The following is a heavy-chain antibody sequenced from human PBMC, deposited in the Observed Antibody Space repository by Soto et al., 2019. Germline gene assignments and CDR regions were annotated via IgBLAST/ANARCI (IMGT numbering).Heavy chain of an antibody. J-gene: IGHJ5*02. D-gene: IGHD3-3*01. CDR1: GGSISSYY. CDR3: ARPHHYDLRFDP. Sequence: PLETLSLTYTVSGGSISSYYWSWIRQPPGKGLEWIGYIYYSGSTNYNRSLKSRVTISVDTSNNPFSLKLSSVTAADTAVYYCARPHHYDLRFDPWGQGTLVTVSS. CDR2: IYYSGST. V-gene: IGHV4-59*01.